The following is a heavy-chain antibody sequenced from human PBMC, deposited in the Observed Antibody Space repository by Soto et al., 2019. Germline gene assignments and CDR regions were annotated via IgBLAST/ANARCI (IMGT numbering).Heavy chain of an antibody. Sequence: ESGGGVVQPGRSLRLSCAASGFTFSSYGMHWVRQAPGKGLEWVAVISYDGSNKYYADSVKGRFTISRDNSKNTLYLQMNSLRAEDTAVYYCAKVPYDSCGYGSFDYWGQGTLVTVSS. D-gene: IGHD3-22*01. V-gene: IGHV3-30*18. J-gene: IGHJ4*02. CDR3: AKVPYDSCGYGSFDY. CDR2: ISYDGSNK. CDR1: GFTFSSYG.